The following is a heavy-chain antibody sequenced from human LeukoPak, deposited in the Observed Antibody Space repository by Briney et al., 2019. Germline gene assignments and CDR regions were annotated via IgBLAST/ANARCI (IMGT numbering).Heavy chain of an antibody. J-gene: IGHJ3*02. D-gene: IGHD2-15*01. CDR3: AREYSPDIVVVVAAVVPFDI. CDR2: IKEDGSEK. V-gene: IGHV3-7*01. CDR1: GFTFSSYW. Sequence: GGSLRLSCAASGFTFSSYWMSWVRQAPGKGLQWVANIKEDGSEKYYVDSVKGRFTISRDNAKNSLYLQMNSLRAEDTAVYYCAREYSPDIVVVVAAVVPFDIWGQGTMVTVSS.